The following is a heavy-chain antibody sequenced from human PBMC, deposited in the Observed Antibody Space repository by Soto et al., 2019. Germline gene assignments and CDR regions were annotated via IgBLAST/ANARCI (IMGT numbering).Heavy chain of an antibody. CDR3: SRFIMVGGWFDPNYYHGMDV. CDR1: GYTFSNYG. V-gene: IGHV1-18*01. D-gene: IGHD6-19*01. Sequence: QVQLVQSGAEVKKPGASVTVSCKTSGYTFSNYGINWVRQAPGQGLEWMGWISGYNGNTNYAQTVQGRVTRTTDTSTGTVYMELRSLKSDDTAIYYCSRFIMVGGWFDPNYYHGMDVWGHGTTVTVSS. J-gene: IGHJ6*02. CDR2: ISGYNGNT.